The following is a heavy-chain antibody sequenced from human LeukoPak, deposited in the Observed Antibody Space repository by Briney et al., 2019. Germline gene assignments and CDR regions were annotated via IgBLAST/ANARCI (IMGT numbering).Heavy chain of an antibody. CDR2: INHSGST. D-gene: IGHD2-15*01. CDR3: ARVRYCSGGSCPLPDY. Sequence: SETLSLTCAVYGGSFSGYYWSWIRQPPGKGLEWIGEINHSGSTNYNPSLKSRVTISVDTSKNQFSLKLSSVTAADTAVYYCARVRYCSGGSCPLPDYWGQGTLVTVSS. CDR1: GGSFSGYY. J-gene: IGHJ4*02. V-gene: IGHV4-34*01.